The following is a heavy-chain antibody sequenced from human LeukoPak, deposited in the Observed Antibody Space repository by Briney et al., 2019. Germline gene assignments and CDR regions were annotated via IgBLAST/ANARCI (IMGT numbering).Heavy chain of an antibody. J-gene: IGHJ5*02. V-gene: IGHV4-61*02. CDR2: IYTSGST. CDR3: ARDRVDVLRFLEWSYNWFDP. CDR1: GGSISSGSYY. Sequence: RTSETLSLTCTVSGGSISSGSYYWSWIRQPAGKGLEWIGRIYTSGSTNYNPSLKSRVTISVDTSKNQFSLKLSSVTAADTAVYYCARDRVDVLRFLEWSYNWFDPWGQGTLVTVSS. D-gene: IGHD3-3*01.